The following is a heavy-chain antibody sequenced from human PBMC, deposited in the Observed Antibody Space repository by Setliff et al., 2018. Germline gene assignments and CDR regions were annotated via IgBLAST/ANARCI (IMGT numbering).Heavy chain of an antibody. CDR2: INSDGSST. CDR1: GFTFGSYW. D-gene: IGHD5-12*01. Sequence: PGGSLRLSCAASGFTFGSYWMHWVRQAPGKGLVWVSRINSDGSSTSYADSVKGRFTISRDNAKNTLYLQMNSLRAEDTAVYYCARVGATAQVIDYWGQGTLVTSPQ. J-gene: IGHJ4*02. V-gene: IGHV3-74*01. CDR3: ARVGATAQVIDY.